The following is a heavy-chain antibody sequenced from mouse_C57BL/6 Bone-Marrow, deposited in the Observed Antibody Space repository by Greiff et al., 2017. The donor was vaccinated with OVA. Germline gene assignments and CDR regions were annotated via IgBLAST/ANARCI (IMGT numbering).Heavy chain of an antibody. J-gene: IGHJ1*03. V-gene: IGHV5-17*01. Sequence: EVQLVESGGGLVKPGGSLKLSCAASGFTFSDYGMHWVRQAPEKGLEWVAYISRGSSAIYYAATVKGRFTISRDNAKNTLFLQMTSLRSEDTAVYYCAGVDYWDFDVWGTGHAVTVTA. CDR3: AGVDYWDFDV. CDR1: GFTFSDYG. CDR2: ISRGSSAI.